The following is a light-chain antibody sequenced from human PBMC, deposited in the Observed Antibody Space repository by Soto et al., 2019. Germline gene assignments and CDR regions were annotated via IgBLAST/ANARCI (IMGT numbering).Light chain of an antibody. J-gene: IGKJ4*02. CDR1: QNVSNR. V-gene: IGKV1-5*03. CDR2: KAA. CDR3: QQYNSYPLT. Sequence: EIEMTQSPCTLSASVGDRVGLSCRASQNVSNRLAWYQQKPGQAPKLLIYKAANIADEIPARFSDSGSGTDFTLTITRLQPDDFATYYCQQYNSYPLTFGGGTKVDIK.